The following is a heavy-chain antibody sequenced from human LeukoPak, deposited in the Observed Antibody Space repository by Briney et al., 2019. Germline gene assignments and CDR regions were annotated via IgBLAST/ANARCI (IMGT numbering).Heavy chain of an antibody. CDR3: GRPPNRNWDY. CDR2: INGGGNEK. Sequence: PGGSLRLSCAASGFAFRNYWMSWVRQVPGKGLEWVAHINGGGNEKNYVDSVEGRFTASRDNAQDSLYLQMNSLRVEDTAVYYCGRPPNRNWDYWGQGTLVTVSS. D-gene: IGHD1-14*01. V-gene: IGHV3-7*03. J-gene: IGHJ4*02. CDR1: GFAFRNYW.